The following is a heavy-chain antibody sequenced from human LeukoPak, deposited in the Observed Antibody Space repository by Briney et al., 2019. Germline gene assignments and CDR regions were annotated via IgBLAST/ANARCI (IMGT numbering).Heavy chain of an antibody. V-gene: IGHV3-30*18. D-gene: IGHD6-13*01. Sequence: GGSLRLSCAASEFTFSTYGTHWVRQAPGKGLEWVAVISYDGSYKFYADSVKGRFTISRDNSKSTLYLQMNSLRAEDTAVYYCAKDRYSGLNTIDYWGQGTLVTVSS. CDR1: EFTFSTYG. CDR3: AKDRYSGLNTIDY. CDR2: ISYDGSYK. J-gene: IGHJ4*02.